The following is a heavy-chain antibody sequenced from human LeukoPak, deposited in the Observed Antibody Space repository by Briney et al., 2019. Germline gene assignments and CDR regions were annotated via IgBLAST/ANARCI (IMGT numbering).Heavy chain of an antibody. J-gene: IGHJ4*02. CDR2: ISSSSSYI. V-gene: IGHV3-21*04. Sequence: PGGSLRLSCAASGFTFSSYSMNWVRQAPGKGLEWVSSISSSSSYIYYADSVKGRFTISRDNAKNTLYLQMNSLRAEDTAIYYCAKGLDSSGYTRHPFDYWGQGTLVTVSS. CDR3: AKGLDSSGYTRHPFDY. D-gene: IGHD3-22*01. CDR1: GFTFSSYS.